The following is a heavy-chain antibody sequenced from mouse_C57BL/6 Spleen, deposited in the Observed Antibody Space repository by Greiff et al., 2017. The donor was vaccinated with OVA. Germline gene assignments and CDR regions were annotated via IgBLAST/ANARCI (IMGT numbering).Heavy chain of an antibody. Sequence: EVKVVESGGGLVKPGGSLKLSCAASGFTFSDYGMHWVRQAPEKGLEWVAYISSGSSTIYYADTVKGRFTISRDNAKNTLFLQMTSLRSEDTAMYYCARWLPLYYAMDYWGQGTSVTVSS. CDR2: ISSGSSTI. D-gene: IGHD2-2*01. V-gene: IGHV5-17*01. J-gene: IGHJ4*01. CDR1: GFTFSDYG. CDR3: ARWLPLYYAMDY.